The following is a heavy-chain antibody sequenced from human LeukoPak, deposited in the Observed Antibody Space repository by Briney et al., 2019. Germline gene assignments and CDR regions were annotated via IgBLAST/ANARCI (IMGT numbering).Heavy chain of an antibody. CDR3: AKRLGYYDSSEGYFDQ. D-gene: IGHD3-22*01. J-gene: IGHJ4*02. Sequence: PGGSLRLSCAASGFTVTRNYMNWVRQAPGKGLEWVSVIYGDGSTYYADSVKGRFTISRDNSKSTLYLQMNKLGAEDTAVYYCAKRLGYYDSSEGYFDQWGQGTLVTVSS. V-gene: IGHV3-66*04. CDR1: GFTVTRNY. CDR2: IYGDGST.